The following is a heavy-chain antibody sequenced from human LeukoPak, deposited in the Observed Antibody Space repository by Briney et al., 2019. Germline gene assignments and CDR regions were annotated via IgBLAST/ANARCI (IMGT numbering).Heavy chain of an antibody. D-gene: IGHD3-22*01. Sequence: SETLSLTCTVSGGSISSGGYYWSWIRQHPGKGLEWIGYIYYSGSTYYNPSLMSRVTISVDTSKNQFSLKLSSVTAADTAVYYCARGFGKNYYDSSGYYGFDYWGQGTLVTVSS. V-gene: IGHV4-31*03. J-gene: IGHJ4*02. CDR3: ARGFGKNYYDSSGYYGFDY. CDR2: IYYSGST. CDR1: GGSISSGGYY.